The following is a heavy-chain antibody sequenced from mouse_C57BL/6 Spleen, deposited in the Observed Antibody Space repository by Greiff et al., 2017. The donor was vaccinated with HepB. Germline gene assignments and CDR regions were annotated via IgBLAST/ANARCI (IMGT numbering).Heavy chain of an antibody. CDR2: IHPNSGST. D-gene: IGHD1-1*01. Sequence: QVQLQQSGAELVKPGASVKLSCKASGYTFTSYWLHWVKQRPGQGLEWIGMIHPNSGSTNYNEQFKSKATLTVDKSYSTAYMQLSSLTSEDSAVYYCARSLDYGSSYGWYFDVWGTGTTVTVAS. V-gene: IGHV1-64*01. CDR1: GYTFTSYW. J-gene: IGHJ1*03. CDR3: ARSLDYGSSYGWYFDV.